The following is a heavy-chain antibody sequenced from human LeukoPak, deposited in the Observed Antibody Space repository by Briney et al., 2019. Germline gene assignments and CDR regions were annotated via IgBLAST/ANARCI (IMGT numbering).Heavy chain of an antibody. Sequence: PGESLKISCKGSGYSFTTYWIGWVRQMPGKGLEWMGIIYPVDSDTRYSPSFQGQVTISADKSISTAYLQWSSLKASDTAMYYCARDYGGNSYYFDHWGQGTLVTVSP. D-gene: IGHD4-23*01. J-gene: IGHJ4*02. CDR2: IYPVDSDT. CDR1: GYSFTTYW. V-gene: IGHV5-51*01. CDR3: ARDYGGNSYYFDH.